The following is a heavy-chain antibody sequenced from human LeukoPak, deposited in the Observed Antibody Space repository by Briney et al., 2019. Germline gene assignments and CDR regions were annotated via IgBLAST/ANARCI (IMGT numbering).Heavy chain of an antibody. CDR1: GFTFDDYA. V-gene: IGHV3-9*01. J-gene: IGHJ4*02. D-gene: IGHD2-15*01. Sequence: GGSLRLSCAASGFTFDDYAMHWVRQAPGKGLEWVSVISWNGGSIGYADSVKGRFIISRASSKNTWHLQLNSLRAEDTAVYYCAGASSNGVVIDATSFDLWGQGTLVVVSS. CDR2: ISWNGGSI. CDR3: AGASSNGVVIDATSFDL.